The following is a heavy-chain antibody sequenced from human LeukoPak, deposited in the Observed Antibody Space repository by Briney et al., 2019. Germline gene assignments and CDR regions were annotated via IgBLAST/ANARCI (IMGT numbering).Heavy chain of an antibody. J-gene: IGHJ6*03. V-gene: IGHV4-39*01. CDR3: ARQASSWYYYYYMDV. CDR1: GGSISSSSYY. CDR2: IYYSGST. D-gene: IGHD6-13*01. Sequence: SETLSLTCTVSGGSISSSSYYWGWIRQPPGKGLEWIGSIYYSGSTYYNPSLKSRVPISVDTSKNQFSLKLSSVTAADTAVYYCARQASSWYYYYYMDVWGKGTTVTISS.